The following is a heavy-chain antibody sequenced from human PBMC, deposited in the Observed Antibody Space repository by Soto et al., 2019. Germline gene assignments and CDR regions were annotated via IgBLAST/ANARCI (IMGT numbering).Heavy chain of an antibody. J-gene: IGHJ4*02. V-gene: IGHV3-30*18. CDR2: ISYDGSNK. Sequence: GGSLRLSCAASGFTFSSYGMHWVRQAPGKGLEWVAVISYDGSNKYYADSVKGRFTISRDNSKNTLYLQMNSLRAEDMAVYYCAKEGDIHFGVVIRNFDYWGQGTLVTVSS. D-gene: IGHD3-3*01. CDR1: GFTFSSYG. CDR3: AKEGDIHFGVVIRNFDY.